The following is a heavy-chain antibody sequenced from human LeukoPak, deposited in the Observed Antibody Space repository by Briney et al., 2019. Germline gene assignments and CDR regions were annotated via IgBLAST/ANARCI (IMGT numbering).Heavy chain of an antibody. Sequence: PSVTLSLTCSVSGFSINSAYCWAWVRQPPGKGLEWVGSIYSTGGTDYHPSVRSRVSISTDTSMNHFSLTLNSVTAADTAVYYCVGALFVVKGIRFGDWGQGALVAVSS. V-gene: IGHV4-38-2*02. D-gene: IGHD2-15*01. CDR1: GFSINSAYC. J-gene: IGHJ4*02. CDR2: IYSTGGT. CDR3: VGALFVVKGIRFGD.